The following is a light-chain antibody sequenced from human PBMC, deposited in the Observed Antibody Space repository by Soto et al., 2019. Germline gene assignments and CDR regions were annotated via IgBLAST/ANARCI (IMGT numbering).Light chain of an antibody. CDR1: QSVLYSSNNKKY. CDR3: QQYYSTPPT. Sequence: DIVMTQSPDSLAVSLGERATINCKSSQSVLYSSNNKKYLAWYQQKPGQPPKLLIYWASPRESGVPDRFSGSGSGTDFTLTISSLQAEDVAVYYCQQYYSTPPTFGQGTKVEIK. CDR2: WAS. V-gene: IGKV4-1*01. J-gene: IGKJ1*01.